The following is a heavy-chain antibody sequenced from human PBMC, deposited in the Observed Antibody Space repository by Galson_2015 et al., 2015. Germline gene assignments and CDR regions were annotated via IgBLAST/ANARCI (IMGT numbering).Heavy chain of an antibody. J-gene: IGHJ6*02. CDR3: ARVKVSSSWHPNGTDV. D-gene: IGHD6-13*01. CDR2: VSAYNGKT. Sequence: KVSCKAWGYTFNSSGISWGRQAPGQGVEWMGWVSAYNGKTNYAEKLQGRVTMITDTSTSPAYMELRSLKSDDTAVYYCARVKVSSSWHPNGTDVWVQGTTVTVSS. V-gene: IGHV1-18*04. CDR1: GYTFNSSG.